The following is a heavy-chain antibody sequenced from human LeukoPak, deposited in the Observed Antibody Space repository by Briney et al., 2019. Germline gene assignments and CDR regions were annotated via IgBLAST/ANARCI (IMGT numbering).Heavy chain of an antibody. CDR2: ISAYNGNT. J-gene: IGHJ6*03. CDR1: GYTFTSYG. V-gene: IGHV1-18*01. D-gene: IGHD2-2*01. CDR3: VRDLARYCSSTSCFFGDYYYYYYMDV. Sequence: ASVKVSCKASGYTFTSYGISWVRQAPGQGLEWIGWISAYNGNTNYAQKLQGRVTMTTDTSTSTAYMELRSLRSDDTAVYYCVRDLARYCSSTSCFFGDYYYYYYMDVWGKGTTVTVSS.